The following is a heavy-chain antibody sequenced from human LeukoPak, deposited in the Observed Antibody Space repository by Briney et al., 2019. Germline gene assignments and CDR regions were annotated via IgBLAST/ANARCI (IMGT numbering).Heavy chain of an antibody. D-gene: IGHD2-21*02. CDR2: IIPIFGTA. CDR3: ARGRYCGGDCYWD. Sequence: SVKVSCKASGGTFSSYAISWVRQAPGQGLEWMGRIIPIFGTANYAQKFQGGVTITTDESTSTAYMELSSLRSEDTAVYYCARGRYCGGDCYWDWGQGTLVTVSS. V-gene: IGHV1-69*05. CDR1: GGTFSSYA. J-gene: IGHJ4*02.